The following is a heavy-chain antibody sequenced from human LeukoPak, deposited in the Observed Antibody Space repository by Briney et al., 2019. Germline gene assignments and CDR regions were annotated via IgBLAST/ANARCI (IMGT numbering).Heavy chain of an antibody. V-gene: IGHV1-18*01. CDR1: GYTFTSYG. J-gene: IGHJ6*03. D-gene: IGHD3-22*01. CDR3: ARAPESYYYDDSADPVIERYYYSFMDV. Sequence: ASVKVSCKASGYTFTSYGISWVRQAPGQGLEWMGWISGYNGHTNYAQKLQGRVTMTTDTSTSTAYMELRRLRSDDTAVYYCARAPESYYYDDSADPVIERYYYSFMDVWGKGTTVTVSS. CDR2: ISGYNGHT.